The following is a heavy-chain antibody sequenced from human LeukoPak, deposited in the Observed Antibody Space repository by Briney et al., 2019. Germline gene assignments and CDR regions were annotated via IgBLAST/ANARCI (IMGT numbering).Heavy chain of an antibody. V-gene: IGHV3-30*02. D-gene: IGHD5-18*01. CDR1: RFTFNNYG. CDR3: AKLGEGGYSYDYLPYYFDY. J-gene: IGHJ4*02. CDR2: IRFDGSNK. Sequence: GGSLRLSCAASRFTFNNYGMHWVRQAPGKGLEWVAFIRFDGSNKYYADSVKGRFTISRDNSKNTLYLQMNSLRAEDTAVYYCAKLGEGGYSYDYLPYYFDYWGQGTLVTVSS.